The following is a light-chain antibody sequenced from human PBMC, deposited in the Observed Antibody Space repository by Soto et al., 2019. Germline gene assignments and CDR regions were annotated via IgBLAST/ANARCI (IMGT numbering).Light chain of an antibody. V-gene: IGKV3-15*01. CDR1: QSVSSD. CDR2: GAS. J-gene: IGKJ1*01. Sequence: EIVMPQSPATLSVSPGERATLSCRASQSVSSDLAWYQQQPGQAPRLLIYGASTRATGIPARFSASGSGTEFTLTISSLQSEDFAVYFCQQYSKWPWTFGQGTKVDI. CDR3: QQYSKWPWT.